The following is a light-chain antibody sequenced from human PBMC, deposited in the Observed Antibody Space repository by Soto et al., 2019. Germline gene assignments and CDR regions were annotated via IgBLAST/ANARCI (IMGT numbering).Light chain of an antibody. CDR1: QSVSISY. CDR3: QQYGTSPYT. V-gene: IGKV3-20*01. J-gene: IGKJ2*01. CDR2: GAS. Sequence: EIVLTQSPGTLYLSPGERATLSCRASQSVSISYLAWYRQKPGLAPSLLIYGASSRATGIPDRFSVSGSGTDFTLTISRLEPEDFAVYYCQQYGTSPYTFGQGTKLEIK.